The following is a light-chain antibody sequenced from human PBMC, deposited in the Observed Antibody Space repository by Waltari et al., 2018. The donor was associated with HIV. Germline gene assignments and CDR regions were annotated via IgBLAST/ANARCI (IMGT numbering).Light chain of an antibody. Sequence: QSALTQPASVSGSPGQSITISCTGTISAVGGYNYVSWYQQHPGKAPKLMIYDVSYRPSGVSNRFSGSMSGNTASLTISGLQAEDEAEYYCSSYTCSSTLDVVFGGGTKLTVL. J-gene: IGLJ2*01. CDR2: DVS. V-gene: IGLV2-14*01. CDR1: ISAVGGYNY. CDR3: SSYTCSSTLDVV.